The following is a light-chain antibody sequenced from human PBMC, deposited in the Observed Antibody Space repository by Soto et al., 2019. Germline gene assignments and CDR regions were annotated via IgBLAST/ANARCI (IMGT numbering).Light chain of an antibody. V-gene: IGKV1-33*01. CDR1: QDISNY. Sequence: DLQMTQSPSSLSASVGDRVTITCQASQDISNYLNWYQQKPGKAPELLIYDASNLETGVPSRFSGSGSGTDSTFTISSLQPEDIATYYCQQYDNLPLTFGGGTKVEIK. CDR2: DAS. J-gene: IGKJ4*01. CDR3: QQYDNLPLT.